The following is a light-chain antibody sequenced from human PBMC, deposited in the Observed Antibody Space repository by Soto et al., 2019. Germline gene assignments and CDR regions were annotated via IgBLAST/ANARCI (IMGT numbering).Light chain of an antibody. CDR2: GAS. J-gene: IGKJ2*01. Sequence: DVQMTQSPSSLSASVGDRVTITCRASQSVNSYLNWYQQKPGKAPNLLIYGASTLQTGVPSRFSGSGSGTDFTLTINSLQLEDFATYYCQQTYITPPTTFGQGTKLEIK. CDR1: QSVNSY. CDR3: QQTYITPPTT. V-gene: IGKV1-39*01.